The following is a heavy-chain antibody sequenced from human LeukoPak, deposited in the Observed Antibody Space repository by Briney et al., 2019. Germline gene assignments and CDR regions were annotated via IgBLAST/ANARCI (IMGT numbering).Heavy chain of an antibody. V-gene: IGHV1-69*05. D-gene: IGHD2-21*01. CDR2: IIPIFGTA. Sequence: SVRVSCKASGGTFSSYAISWVRQAPGQGLEWMGGIIPIFGTANYAQKFQGRVTITTDESTSTAYMELNSLRSEDTAVYYCARARIPSIPYYYYYMDVWGKGTTVTVSS. CDR3: ARARIPSIPYYYYYMDV. J-gene: IGHJ6*03. CDR1: GGTFSSYA.